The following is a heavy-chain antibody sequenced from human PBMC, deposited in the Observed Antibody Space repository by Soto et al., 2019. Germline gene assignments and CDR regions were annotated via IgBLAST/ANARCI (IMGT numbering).Heavy chain of an antibody. CDR3: ARMVGATLVDF. Sequence: QVQLQESGPGLMRPSGTLSLTCAVSGASISSTTSGNWWSWVRQPPGKGLEWIGEIYHSGSTNYNPSLKSRVTMSVDKSKKQFSLKLSSVTAADTAVYYCARMVGATLVDFWGQGTLVTVSS. CDR1: GASISSTTSGNW. D-gene: IGHD1-26*01. J-gene: IGHJ4*02. V-gene: IGHV4-4*02. CDR2: IYHSGST.